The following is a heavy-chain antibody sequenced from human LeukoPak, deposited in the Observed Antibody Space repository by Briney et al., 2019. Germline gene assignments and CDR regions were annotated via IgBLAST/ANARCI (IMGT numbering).Heavy chain of an antibody. CDR2: ISAYNGNT. D-gene: IGHD6-19*01. V-gene: IGHV1-18*01. J-gene: IGHJ4*02. Sequence: GASVKVSCKASGYTFTSYGISWVRQAPGQGLEWMGWISAYNGNTNYAQKLQGRVTMTRDTSISTAYMELSRLRSDDTAVYYCARPYSSGWYYFDYWGQGTLVTVSS. CDR1: GYTFTSYG. CDR3: ARPYSSGWYYFDY.